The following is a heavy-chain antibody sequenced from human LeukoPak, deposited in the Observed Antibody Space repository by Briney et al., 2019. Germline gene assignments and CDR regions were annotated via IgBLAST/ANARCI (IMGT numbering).Heavy chain of an antibody. V-gene: IGHV4-4*07. Sequence: PSETLSLTCSVSGGSINRFYFSWIRQPAGKGLEWIGRIYSNGSPDDNPSLKSRVTISVDTSKNQFSLKLSSVTAADTPVYYCARVNREMATITPWGQGTLVTVSS. CDR1: GGSINRFY. J-gene: IGHJ4*02. CDR3: ARVNREMATITP. CDR2: IYSNGSP. D-gene: IGHD5-24*01.